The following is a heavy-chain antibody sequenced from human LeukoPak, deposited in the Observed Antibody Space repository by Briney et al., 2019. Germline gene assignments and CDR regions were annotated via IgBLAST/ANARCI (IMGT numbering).Heavy chain of an antibody. J-gene: IGHJ6*03. V-gene: IGHV4-34*01. Sequence: SETLSLTCAVYGGSFSGYYWSWIRQPSGKGLEWIGEINHSGSTNYNPSLKSRVTISVDTSKNQFSLKLSSVTAADTAVYYCAREFLWVHYYMDVWGKGTTVTVSS. D-gene: IGHD1-26*01. CDR3: AREFLWVHYYMDV. CDR1: GGSFSGYY. CDR2: INHSGST.